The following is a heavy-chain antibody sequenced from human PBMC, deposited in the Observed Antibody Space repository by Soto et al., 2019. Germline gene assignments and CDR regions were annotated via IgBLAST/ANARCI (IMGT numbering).Heavy chain of an antibody. Sequence: PGGSLRLSCAASGFTFSSYGMHWVRQAPGKGLEWVAVIWYDGSNKYYADSVKGRFTISRDNSKNTLYLQMNSLRAEDTAVYYCARDPGTGDYCDYWDQGTLVTVSS. D-gene: IGHD1-1*01. V-gene: IGHV3-33*01. CDR1: GFTFSSYG. CDR2: IWYDGSNK. J-gene: IGHJ4*02. CDR3: ARDPGTGDYCDY.